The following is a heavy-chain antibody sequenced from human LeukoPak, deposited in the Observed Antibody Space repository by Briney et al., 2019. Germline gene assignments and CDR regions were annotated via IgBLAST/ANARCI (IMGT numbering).Heavy chain of an antibody. J-gene: IGHJ5*02. CDR1: GGSISSYY. Sequence: SETLSLTCTVSGGSISSYYWSWIRQPPGKGLEWIGYIYYSGSTNYNPSLKSRVTISVDTSKNQFSLKLSSVTAADTAVYYCARDQGHYYGSGSYYNLWGQRTLVTVSS. CDR2: IYYSGST. D-gene: IGHD3-10*01. V-gene: IGHV4-59*01. CDR3: ARDQGHYYGSGSYYNL.